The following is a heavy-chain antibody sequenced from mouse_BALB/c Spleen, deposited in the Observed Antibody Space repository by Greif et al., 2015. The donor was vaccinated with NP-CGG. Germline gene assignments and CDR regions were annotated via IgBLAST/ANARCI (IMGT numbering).Heavy chain of an antibody. Sequence: DVKLQESGPGLVKPSQSLSLTCTVTGYSITSDYAWNWIRQFPGNKLEWMGYISYSGSTSYNPSLKSRISITRDTSKNQFFLQLNSVTTEDTATYYCARHYGSSYEFAYWGQGTLVPVSA. CDR3: ARHYGSSYEFAY. J-gene: IGHJ3*01. CDR2: ISYSGST. V-gene: IGHV3-2*02. D-gene: IGHD1-1*01. CDR1: GYSITSDYA.